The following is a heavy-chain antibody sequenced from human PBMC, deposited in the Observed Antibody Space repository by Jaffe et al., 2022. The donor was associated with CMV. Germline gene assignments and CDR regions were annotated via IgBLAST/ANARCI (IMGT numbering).Heavy chain of an antibody. J-gene: IGHJ3*02. CDR1: GFSVSSNY. D-gene: IGHD3-22*01. CDR3: ARGGYDSSGIYDAFDI. V-gene: IGHV3-53*01. Sequence: EVQLVESGGGLIQPGGSLRLSCASSGFSVSSNYMSWVRQAPGKGLEWVSVIYSGGTTYYADSVKGRFTISRDNSKNTLYLQMNSLRAEDTAVYYCARGGYDSSGIYDAFDIWGQGTMVTVSS. CDR2: IYSGGTT.